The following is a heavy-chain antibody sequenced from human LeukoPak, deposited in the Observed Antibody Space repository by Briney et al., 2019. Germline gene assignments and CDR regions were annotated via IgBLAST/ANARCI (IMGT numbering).Heavy chain of an antibody. V-gene: IGHV3-30-3*01. Sequence: GSLRLSCAASGFTFSSYAMHWVRQAPGKGLEWVAVISYDGSNKYYADSVKGRFTISRDNAKNSLYLQMNSLRAEDTAVYYCASTSWELPDYWGQGTLVTVSS. CDR3: ASTSWELPDY. CDR2: ISYDGSNK. D-gene: IGHD1-26*01. J-gene: IGHJ4*02. CDR1: GFTFSSYA.